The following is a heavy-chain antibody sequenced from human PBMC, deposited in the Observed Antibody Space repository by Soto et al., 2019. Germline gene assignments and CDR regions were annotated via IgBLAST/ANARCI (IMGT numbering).Heavy chain of an antibody. D-gene: IGHD2-15*01. V-gene: IGHV3-23*01. CDR3: ARGYCSAVGCYVHYYYGFDV. Sequence: PGGSLRLSCAAAGFTFRNYAMNWVRQAPGKGLELVSSISSNGGSAYYADSVKGRFTISRDNSKNTLYPQMNSLRADDTAVYYCARGYCSAVGCYVHYYYGFDVWGQGTTVTVS. J-gene: IGHJ6*02. CDR1: GFTFRNYA. CDR2: ISSNGGSA.